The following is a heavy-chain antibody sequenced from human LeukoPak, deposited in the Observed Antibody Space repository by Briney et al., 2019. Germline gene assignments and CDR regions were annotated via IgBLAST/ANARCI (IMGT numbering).Heavy chain of an antibody. CDR1: GDSITGYY. J-gene: IGHJ6*03. CDR3: ARVLVGTTDYYYYMDV. V-gene: IGHV4-39*07. CDR2: IYYTGNT. Sequence: SETLSLTCSVSGDSITGYYWGWIRQPPGKGLEWIGNIYYTGNTYYNSSLKSRVTISVDTSKNQFSLKLSSVTAADTAVYYCARVLVGTTDYYYYMDVWGKGTTVTVSS. D-gene: IGHD1-26*01.